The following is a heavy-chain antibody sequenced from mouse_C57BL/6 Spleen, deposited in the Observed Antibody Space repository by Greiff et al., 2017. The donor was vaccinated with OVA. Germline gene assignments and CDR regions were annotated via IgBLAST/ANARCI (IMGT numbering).Heavy chain of an antibody. CDR3: TTDGSSYGGYFDV. D-gene: IGHD1-1*01. Sequence: VQLKESGAELVRPGASVKLSCTASGFNIKDDYMHWVKQRPEQGLEWIGWIDPENGDTEYASKFQGKATITADTSSNTAYLQLSSLTSEDTAVYYCTTDGSSYGGYFDVWGTGTTVTVSS. V-gene: IGHV14-4*01. CDR2: IDPENGDT. J-gene: IGHJ1*03. CDR1: GFNIKDDY.